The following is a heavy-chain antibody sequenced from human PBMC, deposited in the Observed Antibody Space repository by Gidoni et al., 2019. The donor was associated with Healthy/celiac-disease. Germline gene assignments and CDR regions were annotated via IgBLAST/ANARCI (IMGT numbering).Heavy chain of an antibody. V-gene: IGHV3-30*18. CDR1: GFTFSSYG. D-gene: IGHD4-17*01. Sequence: QVPLVESGGGVVQPGRSLRLSCAASGFTFSSYGMHWVRQAPGKGLEWVAVISYDGSNKYYADSVKGRFTISRDNSKNTLYLQMNSLRAEDTAVYYCAKDTGLHGDYVLDYWGQGTLVTVSS. J-gene: IGHJ4*02. CDR2: ISYDGSNK. CDR3: AKDTGLHGDYVLDY.